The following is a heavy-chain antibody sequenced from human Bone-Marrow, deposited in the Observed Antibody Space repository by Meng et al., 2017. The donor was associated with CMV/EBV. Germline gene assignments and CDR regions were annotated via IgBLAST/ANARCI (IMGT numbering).Heavy chain of an antibody. CDR1: GGTFSSYA. V-gene: IGHV1-69*05. CDR2: IIPIFGTA. Sequence: SVKVSYKASGGTFSSYAISWVRQAPGQGLEWMGGIIPIFGTANYAQKFQGRVTITTDESTSTAYMELSSLRSEDTAVYYCASLATVVPYKYYCYGMDVWGQGTTVTVSS. D-gene: IGHD2-2*01. CDR3: ASLATVVPYKYYCYGMDV. J-gene: IGHJ6*02.